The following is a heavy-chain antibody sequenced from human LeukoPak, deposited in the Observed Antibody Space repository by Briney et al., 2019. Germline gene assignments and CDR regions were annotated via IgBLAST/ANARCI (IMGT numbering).Heavy chain of an antibody. CDR2: ITSSSTYI. CDR3: ARGDYSSGWSLEY. J-gene: IGHJ4*02. CDR1: GFTLSSYS. D-gene: IGHD6-19*01. V-gene: IGHV3-21*01. Sequence: GGSLRLSCAAPGFTLSSYSLNWVRQAAGKGLEWDSSITSSSTYIYFADSVKGRFTISRDNAKNSLFLQMNSLRVEDTGIYYCARGDYSSGWSLEYWGQGTLVTVSS.